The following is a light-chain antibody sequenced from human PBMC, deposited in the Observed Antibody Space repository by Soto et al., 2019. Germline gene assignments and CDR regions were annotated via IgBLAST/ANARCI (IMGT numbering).Light chain of an antibody. V-gene: IGLV2-11*01. Sequence: QSTLTQPASVSGSPGQSITISFTGTSSDVGGYNYVSWYQHHPDKAPHLVIFDVNKRPSGVPDRFSGSKSGNTASLTISGLQADDEADYYCCSYAGTYTYVFGIGTKLTVL. J-gene: IGLJ1*01. CDR1: SSDVGGYNY. CDR2: DVN. CDR3: CSYAGTYTYV.